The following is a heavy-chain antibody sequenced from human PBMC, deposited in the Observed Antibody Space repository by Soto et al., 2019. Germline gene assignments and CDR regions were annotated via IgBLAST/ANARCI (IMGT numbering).Heavy chain of an antibody. Sequence: QVQLVESGGGVVQPGRSLRLACVDSGFIFSGHGMHWVRHVPGKGLEWVAVVSYDGRYTHYADSVKGRFTISRANSKNKVYLQMNSLRAEDAARYYCAKARPHSSSWPDYWGQGTLVTVSS. CDR2: VSYDGRYT. D-gene: IGHD6-13*01. CDR1: GFIFSGHG. J-gene: IGHJ4*02. V-gene: IGHV3-30*18. CDR3: AKARPHSSSWPDY.